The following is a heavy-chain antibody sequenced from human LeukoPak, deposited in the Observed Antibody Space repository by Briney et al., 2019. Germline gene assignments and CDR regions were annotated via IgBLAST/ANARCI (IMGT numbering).Heavy chain of an antibody. CDR2: INWNGGST. D-gene: IGHD3-22*01. Sequence: GGSLRLSCAASGFTFDDYGMSWVRQAPGKGLEWVSGINWNGGSTDYADSVKGRFTISRDNAKNSLYLQMNSLRAEDTALYYCARVKANYDSSGYYPWYFDYWGQGTLVTVSS. V-gene: IGHV3-20*04. CDR1: GFTFDDYG. CDR3: ARVKANYDSSGYYPWYFDY. J-gene: IGHJ4*02.